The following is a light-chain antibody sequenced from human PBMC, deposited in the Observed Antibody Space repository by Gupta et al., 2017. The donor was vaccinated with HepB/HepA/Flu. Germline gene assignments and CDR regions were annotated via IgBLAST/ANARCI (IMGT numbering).Light chain of an antibody. CDR3: QQYYASRPIT. J-gene: IGKJ5*01. CDR1: QSVLYGSSIKNY. Sequence: DIVMTQSPDSLAVSLGERATIHGKSRQSVLYGSSIKNYLAWYQQKPGHPPKLLIYWASTRESGVPDRFSGSGSGTDFTLTISSLQAEDVAVYYCQQYYASRPITFGQGTRLAIK. V-gene: IGKV4-1*01. CDR2: WAS.